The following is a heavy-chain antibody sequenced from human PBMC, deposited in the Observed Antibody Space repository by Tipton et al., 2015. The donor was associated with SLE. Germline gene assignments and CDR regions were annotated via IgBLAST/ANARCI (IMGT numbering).Heavy chain of an antibody. D-gene: IGHD3-10*01. CDR1: GGSISSSSYY. Sequence: TLSLTCTVSGGSISSSSYYWGWIRQPPGKGLEWIGGIYYSGSTYYNPSLKSRVTISVDTSKNQFSLKLSSVTAADTAVYYCAGYVITMVQGGNYWGQGTLVTVPS. V-gene: IGHV4-39*07. CDR2: IYYSGST. J-gene: IGHJ4*02. CDR3: AGYVITMVQGGNY.